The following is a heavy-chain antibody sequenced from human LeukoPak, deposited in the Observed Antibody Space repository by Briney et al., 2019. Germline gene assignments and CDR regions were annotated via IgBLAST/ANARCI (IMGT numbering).Heavy chain of an antibody. CDR2: INANSGTT. CDR3: AKPISGGLAVTADWFHP. D-gene: IGHD6-19*01. CDR1: GFAFSVYA. V-gene: IGHV3-23*01. J-gene: IGHJ5*01. Sequence: GGSLRLSCEASGFAFSVYAMSWLRQPPGNGLEWVSTINANSGTTSYAASVRGRFTISRDNSKNALYLQLTTLRADDTATYYCAKPISGGLAVTADWFHPWGQGTLVVVSS.